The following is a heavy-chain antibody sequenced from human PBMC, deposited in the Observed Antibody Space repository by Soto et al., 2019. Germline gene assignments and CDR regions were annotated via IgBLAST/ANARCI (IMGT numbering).Heavy chain of an antibody. CDR2: ITGSSDYT. J-gene: IGHJ6*02. CDR3: AREYYYGMDV. CDR1: GFTFSDYY. Sequence: QVQLVESGGGLVRPGGSLRLSCAASGFTFSDYYMTWIRQAPGKGLEWVSYITGSSDYTNYADSVKGRFTISRDNVKNLLYLQMNSLRAEDTAVYYCAREYYYGMDVWGQGTTVTVSS. V-gene: IGHV3-11*05.